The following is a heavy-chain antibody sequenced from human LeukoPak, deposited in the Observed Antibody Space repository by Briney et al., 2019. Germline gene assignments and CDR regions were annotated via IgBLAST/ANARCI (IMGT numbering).Heavy chain of an antibody. CDR3: AREAHPRSITMIVVPPDY. V-gene: IGHV1-46*01. CDR1: GYTFTSNY. J-gene: IGHJ4*02. Sequence: ASVKVSCKASGYTFTSNYIHWVRQAPGQGLEWMGIINPSGGSTSYAQKFQGRVTMTRDTSTSTVYMELSSLRSEDTAVYYCAREAHPRSITMIVVPPDYWGQGTLVTVSS. D-gene: IGHD3-22*01. CDR2: INPSGGST.